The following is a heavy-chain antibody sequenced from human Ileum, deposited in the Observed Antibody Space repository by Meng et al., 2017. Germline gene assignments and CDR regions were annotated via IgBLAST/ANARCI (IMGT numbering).Heavy chain of an antibody. V-gene: IGHV4-4*02. CDR3: ARHGGYYQGF. Sequence: QGQLQDAGPGLVKPSGTLSLTGPVSSGSITSDTYWSWVRLPPGKGLEWIGQISHSGSTFYNPSLKSRVTMSVDKSKSQFSLMLTSVTAADTAVYYCARHGGYYQGFWGQGTLVTVSS. D-gene: IGHD4-23*01. CDR2: ISHSGST. J-gene: IGHJ4*02. CDR1: SGSITSDTY.